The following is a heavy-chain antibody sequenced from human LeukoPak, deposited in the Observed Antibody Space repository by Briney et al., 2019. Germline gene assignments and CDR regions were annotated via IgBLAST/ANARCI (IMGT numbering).Heavy chain of an antibody. CDR1: GFTFDEYA. V-gene: IGHV3-9*01. CDR2: ISWNSGSI. J-gene: IGHJ4*02. CDR3: AKDTGDGYNLAPFDY. D-gene: IGHD5-24*01. Sequence: GRSLRLSWAASGFTFDEYAMHWVRQAPGKGLEWVSGISWNSGSIGYADSVKGRFTISRDNAKNSLYLQMNSLRAEDTALYYCAKDTGDGYNLAPFDYWGQGTLVTVSS.